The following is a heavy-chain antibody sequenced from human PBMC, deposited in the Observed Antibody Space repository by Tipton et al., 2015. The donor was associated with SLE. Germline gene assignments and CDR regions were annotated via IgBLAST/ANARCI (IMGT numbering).Heavy chain of an antibody. CDR1: GFTFSSYA. CDR3: ARAPTTGWQGDY. V-gene: IGHV1-69*01. CDR2: IIPIFGTA. D-gene: IGHD4-17*01. J-gene: IGHJ4*02. Sequence: QLVQSGGGVVQPGRSLRLSCAASGFTFSSYAISWVRQAPGQGLEWRGGIIPIFGTANYAQKFQGRVTITADESTSTAYMELSSLRSEDTAVYYCARAPTTGWQGDYWGQGTLVTVSS.